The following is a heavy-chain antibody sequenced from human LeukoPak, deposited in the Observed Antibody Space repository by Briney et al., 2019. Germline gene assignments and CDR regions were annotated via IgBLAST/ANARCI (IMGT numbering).Heavy chain of an antibody. CDR3: ARVGQVGATSYYYYYYMDV. V-gene: IGHV3-9*01. CDR1: GFTFDDYA. CDR2: ISWNSGRI. Sequence: GGSLRLSCAASGFTFDDYAMHWVRQAPGKGLEWVSGISWNSGRIVYADSVKARFTISRDNAKNSLYLQMNSLRAEDTAVYYCARVGQVGATSYYYYYYMDVWGKGTTVTVSS. J-gene: IGHJ6*03. D-gene: IGHD1-26*01.